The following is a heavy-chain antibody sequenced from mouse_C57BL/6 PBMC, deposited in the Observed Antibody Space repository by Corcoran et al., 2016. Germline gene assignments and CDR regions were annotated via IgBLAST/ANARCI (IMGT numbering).Heavy chain of an antibody. CDR2: INPNNGGT. D-gene: IGHD1-1*01. J-gene: IGHJ2*01. CDR1: GYTFTDYY. V-gene: IGHV1-26*01. CDR3: ARDGSSYYFDY. Sequence: EVQLQQSGPELVKPGASVKISCKASGYTFTDYYMNWVKQSHGKSLEWIGDINPNNGGTSYNQKFKGKATLTVDKSSSTAYMELRSQTSEDSAVYYCARDGSSYYFDYWGQGTTLTVSS.